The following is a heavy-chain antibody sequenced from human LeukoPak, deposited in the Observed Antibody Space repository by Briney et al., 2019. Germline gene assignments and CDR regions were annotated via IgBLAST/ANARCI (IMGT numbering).Heavy chain of an antibody. D-gene: IGHD6-13*01. CDR1: GFTFSSYS. CDR2: ISSSSYI. Sequence: GGSLRLSCAASGFTFSSYSMNWVRQAPGKGLEWVSSISSSSYIYYADSVKGRFTISRDNAKNSLYLQMNSLRAEDTAVYYCARDRSAAAAGTDYWGQGTLVTVSS. CDR3: ARDRSAAAAGTDY. J-gene: IGHJ4*02. V-gene: IGHV3-21*01.